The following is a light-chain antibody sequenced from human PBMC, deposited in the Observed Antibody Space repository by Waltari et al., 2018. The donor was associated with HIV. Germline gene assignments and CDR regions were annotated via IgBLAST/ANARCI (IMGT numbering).Light chain of an antibody. CDR1: SWHSSYA. V-gene: IGLV4-69*01. CDR3: QTGRTGFRV. CDR2: LTGDGDH. J-gene: IGLJ3*02. Sequence: LVLTQSPSASASLVASVKLTCTMSSWHSSYAITYHQQQPEKGPRFLINLTGDGDHSTGDGPSPRFSVYLVGADRLLPISSLQAEDEADYYCQTGRTGFRVFGGGTKLTVL.